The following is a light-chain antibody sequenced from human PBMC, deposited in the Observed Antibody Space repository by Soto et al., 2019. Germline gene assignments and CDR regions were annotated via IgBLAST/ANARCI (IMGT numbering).Light chain of an antibody. CDR2: GAS. CDR3: QQYGSSPGT. CDR1: QSGSSSY. V-gene: IGKV3-20*01. Sequence: VLTHSPRTLSLSPSETATLSCRPSQSGSSSYLAWYQQKPGQAPRLLIYGASSRATGIPDRFSGSGSGADFTLTISRLEPEDFAVYYCQQYGSSPGTFGQGTKADIK. J-gene: IGKJ1*01.